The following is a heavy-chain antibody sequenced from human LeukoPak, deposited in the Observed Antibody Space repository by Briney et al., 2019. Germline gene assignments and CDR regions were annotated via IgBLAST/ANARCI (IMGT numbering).Heavy chain of an antibody. D-gene: IGHD4-23*01. CDR2: IYYTRST. CDR3: ARENNDYGGKKAFDY. J-gene: IGHJ4*02. CDR1: GGSISSYY. V-gene: IGHV4-59*12. Sequence: SETLSLTCTVSGGSISSYYWSWIRQPPGKGLEWIGYIYYTRSTHYNPSLKSRVTISVDTSKNQFSLKLSSVTAADTAVYYCARENNDYGGKKAFDYWGQGTLVTVSS.